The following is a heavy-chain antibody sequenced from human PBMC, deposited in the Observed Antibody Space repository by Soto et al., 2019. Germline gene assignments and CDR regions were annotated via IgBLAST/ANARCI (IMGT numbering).Heavy chain of an antibody. CDR3: AAGTGRTDSDY. Sequence: GGSLRLSCAASGFTFSTYAMSWVRQAPGKGLEWVSGISASGGSTYYTNSMKGRFTISRGNSKNTLYLQVNRLRTEDTGFYYCAAGTGRTDSDYWGQGTLVTVSS. CDR2: ISASGGST. CDR1: GFTFSTYA. D-gene: IGHD1-1*01. V-gene: IGHV3-23*01. J-gene: IGHJ4*02.